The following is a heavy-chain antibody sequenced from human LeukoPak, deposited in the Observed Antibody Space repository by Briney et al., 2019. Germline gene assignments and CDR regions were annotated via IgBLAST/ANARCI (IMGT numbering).Heavy chain of an antibody. CDR2: ISNSGGTT. CDR1: GFSSSSFS. CDR3: AKGITSHDFFSRGD. J-gene: IGHJ4*02. D-gene: IGHD3-10*01. V-gene: IGHV3-23*01. Sequence: PGGSLRLSCAASGFSSSSFSMSWVRQAPGKGLDWVSGISNSGGTTYYADSVKGRFTISRDNSKNTLYLQVNSLRAEDTAIYYCAKGITSHDFFSRGDWGQGTLVTVSS.